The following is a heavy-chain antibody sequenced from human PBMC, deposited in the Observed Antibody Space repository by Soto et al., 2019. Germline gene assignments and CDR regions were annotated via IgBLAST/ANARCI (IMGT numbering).Heavy chain of an antibody. D-gene: IGHD3-3*01. Sequence: ASVKVSCKASGYTFTSYGISWVRQAPGQGLEWMGWISAYNGNANYAQKLQGRVTMTTDTSTSTAYMELRSLRSDDTAVYYCARDFYYDFWSGYPHYYGMDVWGQGTTVTVSS. CDR1: GYTFTSYG. CDR3: ARDFYYDFWSGYPHYYGMDV. V-gene: IGHV1-18*01. J-gene: IGHJ6*02. CDR2: ISAYNGNA.